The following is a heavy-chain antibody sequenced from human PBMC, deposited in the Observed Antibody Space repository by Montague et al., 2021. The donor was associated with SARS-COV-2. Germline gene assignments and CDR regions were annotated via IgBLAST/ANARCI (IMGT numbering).Heavy chain of an antibody. V-gene: IGHV6-1*01. Sequence: CAISGDSVANHGRRWEEHRHEPPSGLEWVCRTYYRSTRYNDYAVSVTGRITINPDTSKNQFSLQLNSVTPEDTAVYYCARQFGITCYALDVWGQGTTVTVSS. D-gene: IGHD3-10*01. CDR2: TYYRSTRYN. J-gene: IGHJ6*02. CDR1: GDSVANHGRR. CDR3: ARQFGITCYALDV.